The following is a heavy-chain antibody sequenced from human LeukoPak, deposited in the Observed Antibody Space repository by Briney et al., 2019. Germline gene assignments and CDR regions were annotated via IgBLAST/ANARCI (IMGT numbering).Heavy chain of an antibody. V-gene: IGHV3-7*01. Sequence: GGSLRLSCAASGFTFSSYAMSWVRQAPGKGLEWVANIKQDGSEKYYVESVKGRFTISRDSAQKSLYLQMNSLRAEDTAVYYCARDHRGYEAFDIWGQGTKVTVSS. CDR3: ARDHRGYEAFDI. CDR2: IKQDGSEK. D-gene: IGHD5-12*01. J-gene: IGHJ3*02. CDR1: GFTFSSYA.